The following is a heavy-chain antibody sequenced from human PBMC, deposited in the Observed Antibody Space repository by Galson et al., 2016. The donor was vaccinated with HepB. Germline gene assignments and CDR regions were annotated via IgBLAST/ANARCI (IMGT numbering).Heavy chain of an antibody. J-gene: IGHJ4*02. CDR1: GFTFSSSA. CDR3: AKAQGWLRLNFWYYFDY. V-gene: IGHV1-58*02. CDR2: IVVGSGNA. Sequence: SVKVSCKVSGFTFSSSAIQWVRQARGQRLEWIGWIVVGSGNADYAEKFQQRATITRDRSTNTAHMVLTSLTSEDTAVYYCAKAQGWLRLNFWYYFDYWGQGTLVTVSS. D-gene: IGHD5-12*01.